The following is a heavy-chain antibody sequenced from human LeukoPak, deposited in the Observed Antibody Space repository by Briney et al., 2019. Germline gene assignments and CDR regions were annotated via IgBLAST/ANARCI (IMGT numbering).Heavy chain of an antibody. D-gene: IGHD3-22*01. Sequence: GGSLRLFCAASGFTFSSYAMHWVRQAPGKGLEWVAVISYDGSNKYYADSVKGRFTISRDNSKNTLYLQMNSLRAEDTAVYYCATTYDSSGYSFDYWGQGTLVTVSS. V-gene: IGHV3-30-3*01. J-gene: IGHJ4*02. CDR3: ATTYDSSGYSFDY. CDR2: ISYDGSNK. CDR1: GFTFSSYA.